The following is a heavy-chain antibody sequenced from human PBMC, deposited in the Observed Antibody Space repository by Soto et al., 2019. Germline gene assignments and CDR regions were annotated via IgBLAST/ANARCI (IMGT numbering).Heavy chain of an antibody. CDR3: ARIPSYYSYYMDV. D-gene: IGHD2-21*01. V-gene: IGHV4-39*01. CDR2: IYYSGST. J-gene: IGHJ6*03. CDR1: GGSIISSSYY. Sequence: PSETLSLTCTVSGGSIISSSYYWGWIRQSPGKGLKWIGSIYYSGSTHYNPSLKSRVTISVDTSKNRFSLKLRSVTAADTAVYYCARIPSYYSYYMDVWGKGTTVTVSS.